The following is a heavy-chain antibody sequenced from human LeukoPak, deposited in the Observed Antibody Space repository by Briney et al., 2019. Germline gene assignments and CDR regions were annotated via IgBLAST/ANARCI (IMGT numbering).Heavy chain of an antibody. CDR3: AKSPPYSYGWGYFQH. J-gene: IGHJ1*01. V-gene: IGHV3-23*01. D-gene: IGHD5-18*01. CDR1: GFTFSSYA. CDR2: ISGSGGST. Sequence: GGSLRLSCAASGFTFSSYAMSWVRQAPGKGLEWVSAISGSGGSTYYADSVKGRFTISRDNSKSTLYLQMNSLRAEDTAVYYCAKSPPYSYGWGYFQHWGQGTLVTVSS.